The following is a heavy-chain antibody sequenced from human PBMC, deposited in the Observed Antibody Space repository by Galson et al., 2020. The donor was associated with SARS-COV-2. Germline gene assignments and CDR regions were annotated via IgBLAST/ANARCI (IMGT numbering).Heavy chain of an antibody. Sequence: ASVKVSCKASGYTFTSYAMNWVRQAPGQGLEWMGWINTNTGNPTYAQGFTGRFVFSLDTSVSTAYLQISSLKAEDTAVYYFARDWVVVAATGYYYYGMDVWGQGTTVTVSS. CDR2: INTNTGNP. CDR1: GYTFTSYA. V-gene: IGHV7-4-1*02. CDR3: ARDWVVVAATGYYYYGMDV. J-gene: IGHJ6*02. D-gene: IGHD2-15*01.